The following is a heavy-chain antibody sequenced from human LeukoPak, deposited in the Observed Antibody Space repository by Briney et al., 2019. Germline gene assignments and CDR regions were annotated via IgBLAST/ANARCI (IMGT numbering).Heavy chain of an antibody. D-gene: IGHD2-2*01. CDR1: GYTFTSYA. V-gene: IGHV7-4-1*02. CDR3: ARDPVVPAAIAPSHPDY. Sequence: ASVKVSCKASGYTFTSYAMNWVRQAPGQGLEWMGWINTNTGNPTYAQGFTGRFVFSLDTSVSTAYLQISSLKAEDTAVYYCARDPVVPAAIAPSHPDYWGQGTLVTVSS. J-gene: IGHJ4*02. CDR2: INTNTGNP.